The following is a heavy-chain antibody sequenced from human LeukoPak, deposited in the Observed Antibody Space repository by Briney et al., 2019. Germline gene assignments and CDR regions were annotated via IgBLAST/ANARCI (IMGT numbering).Heavy chain of an antibody. CDR3: AKAIAAPIRSAVNPRRPPPRFDP. Sequence: ASVKVSCKASGYTFTSYDINWVRQATGQGLEWMGWRNPNSGNTGYAQKFQGRVTMTRNTSISTAYMELSSVRSEDTAVYYGAKAIAAPIRSAVNPRRPPPRFDPWGQGTLVTVSS. V-gene: IGHV1-8*01. J-gene: IGHJ5*02. D-gene: IGHD6-6*01. CDR1: GYTFTSYD. CDR2: RNPNSGNT.